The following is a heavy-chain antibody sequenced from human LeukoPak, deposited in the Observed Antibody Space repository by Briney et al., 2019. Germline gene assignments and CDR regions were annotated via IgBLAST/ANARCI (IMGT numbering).Heavy chain of an antibody. V-gene: IGHV4-31*03. CDR1: GGSISSGDYY. CDR3: ATSGSYYRAPDY. D-gene: IGHD3-10*01. J-gene: IGHJ4*02. Sequence: SPSETLSLTCTVSGGSISSGDYYWSWIRQHPGKGLEWIGYIYYSGSTYYNPSLKSRVTISVDTSKNQFSLKLSSVTAADTAVYYCATSGSYYRAPDYWGQGTLVTVSA. CDR2: IYYSGST.